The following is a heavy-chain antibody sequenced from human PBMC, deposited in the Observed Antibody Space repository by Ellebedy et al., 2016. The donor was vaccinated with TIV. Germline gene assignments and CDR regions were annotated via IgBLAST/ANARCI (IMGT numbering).Heavy chain of an antibody. CDR3: ARRTTTGAYNWFDS. CDR1: GGSISSSY. J-gene: IGHJ5*01. Sequence: SETLSLTXNFSGGSISSSYWAWIRQPAGKGLEWIGRIYTTGSTNYNPSLKSRVTMSIDTSKNQFSLNLNSVTVADTAVYYCARRTTTGAYNWFDSWGQGTLVTVSS. CDR2: IYTTGST. D-gene: IGHD1-1*01. V-gene: IGHV4-4*07.